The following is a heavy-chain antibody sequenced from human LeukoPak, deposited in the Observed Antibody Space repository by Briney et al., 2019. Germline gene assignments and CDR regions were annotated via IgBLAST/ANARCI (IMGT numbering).Heavy chain of an antibody. CDR1: GYTFTDYS. J-gene: IGHJ4*02. V-gene: IGHV1-2*02. D-gene: IGHD6-6*01. Sequence: GASVKVPCKASGYTFTDYSMHWVRQAPGQGLEWMGWINPNSGGTNYAQKLQGRVTMTTDTSTSTAYMELRSLRSDDTAVYYCARDLSSSSSFGGLIDYWGQGTLVTVSS. CDR2: INPNSGGT. CDR3: ARDLSSSSSFGGLIDY.